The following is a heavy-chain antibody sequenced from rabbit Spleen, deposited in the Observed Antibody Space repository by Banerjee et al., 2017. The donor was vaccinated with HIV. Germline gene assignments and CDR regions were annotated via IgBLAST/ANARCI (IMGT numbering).Heavy chain of an antibody. Sequence: QSLEESGGGLVKPGASLTLTCTASGFSFSRSYDMCWVRQAPGKGLEWIGCIYTGNGHTHYASWAKGRFTISITSSTTVTLQMTGLTVADTATYFCARDVGTYDYIDGVFNLWGPGTLVTVS. CDR3: ARDVGTYDYIDGVFNL. CDR1: GFSFSRSYD. J-gene: IGHJ4*01. V-gene: IGHV1S40*01. CDR2: IYTGNGHT. D-gene: IGHD6-1*01.